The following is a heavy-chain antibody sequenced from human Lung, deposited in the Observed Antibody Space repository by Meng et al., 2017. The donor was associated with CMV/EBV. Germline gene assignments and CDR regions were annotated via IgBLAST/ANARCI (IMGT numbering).Heavy chain of an antibody. V-gene: IGHV3-7*01. D-gene: IGHD1/OR15-1a*01. CDR1: TLTFRSYW. J-gene: IGHJ3*01. Sequence: GEXXKISCSDSTLTFRSYWMSWVRQAPGNGLEWVANIKQDGSEEFYADSVKGRFTISRDNGENSLYLQMNNLRVDDTAVYYCVRTKNHRYNWNTAAFDLWGQGXMVTVSS. CDR3: VRTKNHRYNWNTAAFDL. CDR2: IKQDGSEE.